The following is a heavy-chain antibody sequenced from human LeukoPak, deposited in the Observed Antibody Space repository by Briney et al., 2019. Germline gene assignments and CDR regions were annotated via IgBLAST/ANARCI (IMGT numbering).Heavy chain of an antibody. CDR2: IYSSGST. CDR1: GGSISSYS. CDR3: ARHSAHSSTNDAFDI. D-gene: IGHD6-13*01. Sequence: SETLSLTCTVSGGSISSYSWSWIRQPAGKGLEWIGRIYSSGSTNYNPSLRSRVTISVDTSKNQFSLKLSSVTAADTAVYYCARHSAHSSTNDAFDIWGQGTMVTVSS. J-gene: IGHJ3*02. V-gene: IGHV4-4*07.